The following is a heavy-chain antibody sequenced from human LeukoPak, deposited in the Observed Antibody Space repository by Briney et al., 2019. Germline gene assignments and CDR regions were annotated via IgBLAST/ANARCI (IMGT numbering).Heavy chain of an antibody. D-gene: IGHD2-2*01. Sequence: SETLSLTCTVSGGSISSGSYYWCWIRQPAGKGLEWIGRIYTSGSTNYNPSLKSRVTISVDTSKNQFSLKLSSVTAADTAVYYCARGGPAAIPYYYYYSMDVWGKGTTVTVSS. V-gene: IGHV4-61*02. CDR3: ARGGPAAIPYYYYYSMDV. J-gene: IGHJ6*03. CDR1: GGSISSGSYY. CDR2: IYTSGST.